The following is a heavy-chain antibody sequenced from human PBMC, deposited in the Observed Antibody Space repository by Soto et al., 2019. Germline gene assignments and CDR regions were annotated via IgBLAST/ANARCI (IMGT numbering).Heavy chain of an antibody. CDR1: GYTFTSYY. D-gene: IGHD6-19*01. V-gene: IGHV1-46*01. CDR2: SNPSGGST. J-gene: IGHJ6*02. Sequence: QVQLVQPGAEVKKPGASVKVSCKASGYTFTSYYMHWVRQAPGQGLEWMGKSNPSGGSTSYAQKFQGRVTMTRDTSTSTVYMELSSLRSEDTAVYYCAGALQTGYSSGWYLAFWGQGTTVTVS. CDR3: AGALQTGYSSGWYLAF.